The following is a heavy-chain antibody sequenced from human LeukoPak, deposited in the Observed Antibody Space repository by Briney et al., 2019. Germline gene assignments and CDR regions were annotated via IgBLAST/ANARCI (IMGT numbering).Heavy chain of an antibody. D-gene: IGHD3-10*01. CDR2: IYYSGST. J-gene: IGHJ4*02. CDR3: ARVAYYNVLFDY. CDR1: GGSISSYY. V-gene: IGHV4-59*01. Sequence: SETLSLTCTVSGGSISSYYWSWIRQPPGKGLEWIGYIYYSGSTNYNPSLKSRVTISVDTSKNQFSLKLSSVTAADTAVYYCARVAYYNVLFDYWGQGTLVTVSS.